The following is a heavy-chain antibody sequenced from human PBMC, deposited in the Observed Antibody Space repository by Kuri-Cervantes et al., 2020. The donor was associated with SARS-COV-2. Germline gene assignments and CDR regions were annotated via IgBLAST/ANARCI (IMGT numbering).Heavy chain of an antibody. V-gene: IGHV3-48*02. J-gene: IGHJ4*02. CDR3: ARMAGWIQFFDPFDY. CDR1: RLTFGNCA. CDR2: ISNGASTR. D-gene: IGHD5-18*01. Sequence: GESLKISCAASRLTFGNCAMNWVRQAPGKGLEWIAHISNGASTRFYADSVKGRFIISRDNARNVVYLQMSGLREDDTAVYYCARMAGWIQFFDPFDYWGQGSLVTVSS.